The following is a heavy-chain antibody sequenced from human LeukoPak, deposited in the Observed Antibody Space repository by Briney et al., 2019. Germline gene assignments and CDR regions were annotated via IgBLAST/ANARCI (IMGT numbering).Heavy chain of an antibody. CDR3: ARGGVRSGWYVGFDY. CDR2: IYYSGST. V-gene: IGHV4-59*01. CDR1: GGSISSYY. D-gene: IGHD6-19*01. Sequence: SSETLSLTCTVSGGSISSYYWSWIRQPPGKGLEWIGYIYYSGSTNYNPSLKSRVTISVDTSKNQFSLKLSSVTAADTAVYYCARGGVRSGWYVGFDYWGQGTLVTVSS. J-gene: IGHJ4*02.